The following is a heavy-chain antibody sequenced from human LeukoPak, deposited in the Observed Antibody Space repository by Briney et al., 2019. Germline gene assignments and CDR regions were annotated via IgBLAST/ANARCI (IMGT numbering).Heavy chain of an antibody. CDR3: AREGSSCWFSPTLFDY. CDR1: GGSISSNKYY. D-gene: IGHD6-13*01. J-gene: IGHJ4*02. V-gene: IGHV4-39*07. Sequence: SETLSLTCSVSGGSISSNKYYWDWIRQPPGKGLEWIGSMYYSGSTYYNPSLKSRVTISVDTSKNQFSLKLSSVTAADTAVYYCAREGSSCWFSPTLFDYWGQGTLVTVSS. CDR2: MYYSGST.